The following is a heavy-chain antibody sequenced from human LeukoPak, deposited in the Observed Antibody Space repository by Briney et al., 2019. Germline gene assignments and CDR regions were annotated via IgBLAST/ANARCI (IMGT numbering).Heavy chain of an antibody. CDR3: ARLGAAGTSIDY. CDR2: ISSSSSYI. J-gene: IGHJ4*02. D-gene: IGHD6-19*01. CDR1: GFTFSSYT. V-gene: IGHV3-21*01. Sequence: GGSLRLSCAASGFTFSSYTMHWVRQAPGKGLEWVSSISSSSSYIYYADSVKGRFTISRDDAKNSLFLQMNSLRAEDTAVYFCARLGAAGTSIDYWGQGTLVTVSS.